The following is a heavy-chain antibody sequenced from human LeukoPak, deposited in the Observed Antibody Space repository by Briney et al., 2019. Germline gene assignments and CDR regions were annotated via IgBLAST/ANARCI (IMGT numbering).Heavy chain of an antibody. CDR1: GGSISSYY. CDR2: VYYIGST. Sequence: SETLSLTCTVSGGSISSYYWNWIRQPPGKGLEWIGYVYYIGSTNYNPSLKSRVTISVDTSKNQFSLKLSSVTAADTAVYYCARARNWNDGKFDYWGQGTLVTVSS. V-gene: IGHV4-59*01. CDR3: ARARNWNDGKFDY. D-gene: IGHD1-1*01. J-gene: IGHJ4*02.